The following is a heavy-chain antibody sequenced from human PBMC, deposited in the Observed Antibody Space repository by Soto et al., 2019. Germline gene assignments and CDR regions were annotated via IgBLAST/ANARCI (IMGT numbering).Heavy chain of an antibody. J-gene: IGHJ6*02. V-gene: IGHV4-39*01. CDR1: GGSISSSSYY. Sequence: SETLSLTCTVSGGSISSSSYYWGWIRQPPGKGLEWIGSIYYSGSTYYNPSLKSRVTISVDTSKNQFSLKLSSVTAADTAVYYCARLHGYCISSSCHGHYAMDVWGQGTTVTVSS. CDR3: ARLHGYCISSSCHGHYAMDV. D-gene: IGHD2-2*01. CDR2: IYYSGST.